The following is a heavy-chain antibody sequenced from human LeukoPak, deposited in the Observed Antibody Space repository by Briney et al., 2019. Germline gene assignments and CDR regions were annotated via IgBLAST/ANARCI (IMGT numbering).Heavy chain of an antibody. CDR2: LYYSGSI. CDR1: GGSISTRTYS. J-gene: IGHJ3*02. D-gene: IGHD3-22*01. V-gene: IGHV4-39*07. Sequence: SETLSLTCTVSGGSISTRTYSWGWIRQPPEKELEWIGSLYYSGSIYSNPSLKSRVSISVDTSKNQFSLKLSSVTAADTAVYYCARAYYYDSSGYYPGAFDIWGQGTLVTVSS. CDR3: ARAYYYDSSGYYPGAFDI.